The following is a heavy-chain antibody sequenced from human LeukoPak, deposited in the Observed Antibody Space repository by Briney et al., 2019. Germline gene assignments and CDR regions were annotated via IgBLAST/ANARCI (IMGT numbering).Heavy chain of an antibody. J-gene: IGHJ4*02. V-gene: IGHV3-23*01. Sequence: GGSLRLSCAASGFTFSDYYMSWIRQAPGKGLEWVSAISGSGGSTYYADSVKGRFTISRDNSKNTLYLQMNSLRAEDTAVYYCAKDGKSERYFDWLSLFDYWGQGTLVTVSS. CDR1: GFTFSDYY. CDR3: AKDGKSERYFDWLSLFDY. CDR2: ISGSGGST. D-gene: IGHD3-9*01.